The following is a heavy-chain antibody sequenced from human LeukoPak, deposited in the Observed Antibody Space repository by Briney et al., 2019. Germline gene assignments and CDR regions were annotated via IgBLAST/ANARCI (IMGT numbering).Heavy chain of an antibody. CDR2: IYYSGST. CDR3: AREQYYYGSGSTNWFDP. D-gene: IGHD3-10*01. V-gene: IGHV4-59*01. Sequence: SETLSLTCTVSGGSISSYYWSWIRQPPGKGLEWIGYIYYSGSTNYNPSLKSRVTISVDTSKNQFSLKLSSVTAADTAVYYCAREQYYYGSGSTNWFDPWGQGTLVTVSS. CDR1: GGSISSYY. J-gene: IGHJ5*02.